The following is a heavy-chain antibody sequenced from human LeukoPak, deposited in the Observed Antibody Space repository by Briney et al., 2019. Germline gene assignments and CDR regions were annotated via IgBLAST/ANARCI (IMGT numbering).Heavy chain of an antibody. J-gene: IGHJ1*01. CDR3: AKGVYGSGSYREYFEQ. CDR1: GFTFNNYA. D-gene: IGHD3-10*01. CDR2: SSASGDSP. Sequence: GGSLRLSCTASGFTFNNYAMSWDREAPGKGLEWVSASSASGDSPYCADSVKGRFTISRDNSKNTLDLQTNSLRVEDTAVYYCAKGVYGSGSYREYFEQWGQGTLVTVSS. V-gene: IGHV3-23*01.